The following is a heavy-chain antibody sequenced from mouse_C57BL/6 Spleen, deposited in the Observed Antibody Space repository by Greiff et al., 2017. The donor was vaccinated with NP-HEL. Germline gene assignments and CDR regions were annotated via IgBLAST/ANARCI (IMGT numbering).Heavy chain of an antibody. Sequence: EVQLQQSGPVLVKPGASVKMSCKASGYTFTDYYMNWVKQSHGKSLEWIGVINPYNGGTSYNQKFKGKATLTVDKSSSTAYMELNSLTSEDSAVYYCARRGTTVVIDYWGQGTTLTVSS. CDR3: ARRGTTVVIDY. V-gene: IGHV1-19*01. D-gene: IGHD1-1*01. CDR2: INPYNGGT. CDR1: GYTFTDYY. J-gene: IGHJ2*01.